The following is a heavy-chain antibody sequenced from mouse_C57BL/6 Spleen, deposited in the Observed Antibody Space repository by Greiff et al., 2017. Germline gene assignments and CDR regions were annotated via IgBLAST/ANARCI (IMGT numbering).Heavy chain of an antibody. CDR3: AKEGIYYGNYEDY. D-gene: IGHD2-1*01. Sequence: QVHVKQPGTELVKPGASVKLSCKASGYTFTSYWMHWVKQRPGQGLEWIGNINPSNGGTNYNEKFKSKATLTVDKSSSTAYMQLSSLTSEDSAVYYCAKEGIYYGNYEDYWGQGTTLTVSS. V-gene: IGHV1-53*01. CDR1: GYTFTSYW. J-gene: IGHJ2*01. CDR2: INPSNGGT.